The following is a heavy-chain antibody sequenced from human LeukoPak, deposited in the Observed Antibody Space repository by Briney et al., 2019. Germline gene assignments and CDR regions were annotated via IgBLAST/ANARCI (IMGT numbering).Heavy chain of an antibody. CDR2: ISYDGSNK. Sequence: ISYDGSNKYYADSVKGRFTISRDNSKNTLYLQMNSLRAEDTAVYYCAKPGIAAAGYFDYWGQGTLVTVSS. J-gene: IGHJ4*02. D-gene: IGHD6-13*01. CDR3: AKPGIAAAGYFDY. V-gene: IGHV3-30-3*02.